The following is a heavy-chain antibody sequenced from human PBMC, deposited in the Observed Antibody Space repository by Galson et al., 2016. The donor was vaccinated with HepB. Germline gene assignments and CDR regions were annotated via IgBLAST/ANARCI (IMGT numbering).Heavy chain of an antibody. Sequence: SLRLSCAASGFTFSRYGMHWVRQAPGKGLEWVAVIWKDGTQKYYGESVKGRFTISRDNAKNSLYLQMNSLRDEDTAVYYCARDPYYYGMDVWGQGTLVTVSS. CDR3: ARDPYYYGMDV. CDR1: GFTFSRYG. CDR2: IWKDGTQK. J-gene: IGHJ6*02. V-gene: IGHV3-33*01.